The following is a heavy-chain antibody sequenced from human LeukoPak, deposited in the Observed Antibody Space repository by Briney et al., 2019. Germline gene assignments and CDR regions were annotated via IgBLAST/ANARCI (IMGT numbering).Heavy chain of an antibody. CDR1: GGSISSSSYC. CDR3: AAGPVWFDP. Sequence: SETLSLTCTVSGGSISSSSYCWGWIRQPPGKGLEWIGSIYYSGSTYYNPSLKSRVTISVDTSKNQFSLKLSSVTAADTAVYYCAAGPVWFDPWGQGTLVTVSS. D-gene: IGHD6-13*01. V-gene: IGHV4-39*01. J-gene: IGHJ5*02. CDR2: IYYSGST.